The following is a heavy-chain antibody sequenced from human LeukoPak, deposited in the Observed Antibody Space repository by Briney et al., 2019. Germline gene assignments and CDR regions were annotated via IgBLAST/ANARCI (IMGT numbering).Heavy chain of an antibody. V-gene: IGHV4-59*01. CDR2: IYYSGST. J-gene: IGHJ4*02. CDR3: ARAIRYCSGGSCYSVIDY. D-gene: IGHD2-15*01. Sequence: PSETLSLTCTVSGGSISGYYWSWIRQPPGKGLEWIGYIYYSGSTNYNPSLMSRVTISVDTSKNQFSLKLSSVTAADTAVYYCARAIRYCSGGSCYSVIDYWGQGTLVTVSS. CDR1: GGSISGYY.